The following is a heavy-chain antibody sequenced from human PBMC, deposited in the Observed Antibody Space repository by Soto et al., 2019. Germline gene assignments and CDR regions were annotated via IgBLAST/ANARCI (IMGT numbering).Heavy chain of an antibody. CDR1: GYTFTSYG. J-gene: IGHJ4*02. D-gene: IGHD3-22*01. CDR3: ARDFSRGDYYDSSGPFDY. Sequence: ASVKVSCKASGYTFTSYGISWVRQAPGQGLEWMGWISAYNGNTNYAQKLQGRVTMTTDTSTSTAYMELRSLRSDGTAVYYCARDFSRGDYYDSSGPFDYWGQGTLVTVSS. V-gene: IGHV1-18*01. CDR2: ISAYNGNT.